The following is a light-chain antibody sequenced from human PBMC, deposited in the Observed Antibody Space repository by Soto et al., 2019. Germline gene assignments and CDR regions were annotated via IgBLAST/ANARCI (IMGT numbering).Light chain of an antibody. CDR3: SKWDDSLDGPV. CDR1: RSNIGSNP. CDR2: TNN. V-gene: IGLV1-44*01. J-gene: IGLJ2*01. Sequence: QSVLTQPPSASGTPGQRVTISCSGGRSNIGSNPVNWYQQLPGTAPKLLIYTNNQRPSGVPDRFSGSKSGTSASLAISGLQSEDEDDYYCSKWDDSLDGPVFVGGTKVTVL.